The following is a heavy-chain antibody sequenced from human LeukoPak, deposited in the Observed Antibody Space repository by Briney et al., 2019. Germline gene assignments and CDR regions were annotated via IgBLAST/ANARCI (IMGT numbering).Heavy chain of an antibody. CDR2: ISYDGSNK. V-gene: IGHV3-30-3*01. J-gene: IGHJ6*03. D-gene: IGHD1-26*01. CDR3: AKDRKYSGSYYYYYMDV. CDR1: GFTFSSYA. Sequence: GSLRLSCAASGFTFSSYAMHWVRQAPGKGLEWVAVISYDGSNKYYADSVKGRFTISRDNSKNTLYLQMNSLRAEDTAVYYCAKDRKYSGSYYYYYMDVWGKGTTVTVSS.